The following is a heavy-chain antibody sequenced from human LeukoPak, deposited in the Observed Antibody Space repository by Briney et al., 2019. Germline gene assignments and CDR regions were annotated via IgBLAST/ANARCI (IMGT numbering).Heavy chain of an antibody. Sequence: SETLSLTCAVSGGSISSSNWWSWVRQPPGKGLEWIGEIYHSGSTNYNPSLKSRVTISVDKSKNQFSLKLSSVTAADTAVYYCARPEGLAAAGSGDAFDIWGQGTMVTVSS. D-gene: IGHD6-13*01. J-gene: IGHJ3*02. V-gene: IGHV4-4*02. CDR1: GGSISSSNW. CDR3: ARPEGLAAAGSGDAFDI. CDR2: IYHSGST.